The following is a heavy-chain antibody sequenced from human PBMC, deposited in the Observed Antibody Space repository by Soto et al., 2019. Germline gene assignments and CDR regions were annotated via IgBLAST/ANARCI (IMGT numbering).Heavy chain of an antibody. J-gene: IGHJ4*02. CDR2: ISAYNGNT. Sequence: QVQLVQSGAEVKKPGASVKVSCKGSGYSFLSYGVTWVRQAPGQGLEWMGWISAYNGNTNYPPNLQDRVTMTTDTSTSTAYMELRGLRSDDTAVYSCGRDGTVAGGDYWGQGTLVTVSS. D-gene: IGHD6-19*01. V-gene: IGHV1-18*01. CDR3: GRDGTVAGGDY. CDR1: GYSFLSYG.